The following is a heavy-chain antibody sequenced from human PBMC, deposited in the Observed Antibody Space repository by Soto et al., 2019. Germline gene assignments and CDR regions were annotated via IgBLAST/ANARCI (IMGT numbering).Heavy chain of an antibody. CDR3: AKSRGDRWSTSTFDA. D-gene: IGHD1-26*01. Sequence: EVQLLESGGGLVQPGGSLKLSCAASGFTFDSHSMSWVRQAPGKGLEWVAGISGSGYSKYYADSVRGRFTISRDNSWNTLNLQMNSLRAEDTALYYCAKSRGDRWSTSTFDAWGQGTVVTVSS. J-gene: IGHJ4*02. V-gene: IGHV3-23*01. CDR2: ISGSGYSK. CDR1: GFTFDSHS.